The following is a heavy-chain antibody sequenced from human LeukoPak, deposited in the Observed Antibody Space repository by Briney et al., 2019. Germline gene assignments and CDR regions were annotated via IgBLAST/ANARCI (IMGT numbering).Heavy chain of an antibody. CDR3: AKDSGYSGYDYDAFDI. J-gene: IGHJ3*02. Sequence: GRSLRLSCAASGFTFDDYAMHWVRQAPGKGLGWVSGISWNSGSIGYADSVKGRFTISRDNAKNSLYLQMNSLRAEDMALYYCAKDSGYSGYDYDAFDIWGQGTMVTVSS. V-gene: IGHV3-9*03. CDR2: ISWNSGSI. CDR1: GFTFDDYA. D-gene: IGHD5-12*01.